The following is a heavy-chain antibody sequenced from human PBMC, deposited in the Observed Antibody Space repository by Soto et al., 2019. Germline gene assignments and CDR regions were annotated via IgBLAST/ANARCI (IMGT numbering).Heavy chain of an antibody. D-gene: IGHD3-9*01. V-gene: IGHV1-2*04. J-gene: IGHJ4*02. CDR2: INPNSGGT. CDR3: ARSGEVLRYFDWNFDY. CDR1: GYTFTGYY. Sequence: ASVKVSCKASGYTFTGYYMHWVRQAPGQGLEWMGWINPNSGGTNYAQKFQGWATMTRDTSISTAYMELSRLRSDDTAVYYCARSGEVLRYFDWNFDYWGQGTLVTVSS.